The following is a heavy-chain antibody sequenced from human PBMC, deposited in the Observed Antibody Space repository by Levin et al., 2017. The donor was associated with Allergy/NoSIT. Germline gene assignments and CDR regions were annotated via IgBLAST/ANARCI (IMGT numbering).Heavy chain of an antibody. Sequence: KASETLSLTCAVSGGSISSGGYSWSWIRQPPGKGLEWIGYIYHSGSTYYNPSLKSRVTISVDRSKNQFSLKLSSVTAADTAVYYCATLTNNFDYWGQGTLVTVSS. J-gene: IGHJ4*02. V-gene: IGHV4-30-2*01. CDR3: ATLTNNFDY. D-gene: IGHD3-9*01. CDR2: IYHSGST. CDR1: GGSISSGGYS.